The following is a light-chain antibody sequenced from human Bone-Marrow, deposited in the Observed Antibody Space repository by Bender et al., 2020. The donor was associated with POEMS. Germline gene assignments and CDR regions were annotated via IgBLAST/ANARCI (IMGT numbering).Light chain of an antibody. CDR1: SSDIGGYNY. CDR3: SSYTSSSTRV. Sequence: QSALTQPASVSGSPGQSITISCTGTSSDIGGYNYVSWYQQHPGKAPKLMILDDNNRSSGVSNRFSGSKSGNTASLTISGLQAEDEADYFCSSYTSSSTRVFGGGTKLTVL. J-gene: IGLJ3*02. CDR2: DDN. V-gene: IGLV2-14*03.